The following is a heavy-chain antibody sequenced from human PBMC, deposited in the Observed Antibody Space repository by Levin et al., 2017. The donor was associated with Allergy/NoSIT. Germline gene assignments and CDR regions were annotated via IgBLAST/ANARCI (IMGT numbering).Heavy chain of an antibody. CDR1: GFPFSSYG. Sequence: LSLTCAASGFPFSSYGMHWVRQAPGKGLEWVAVIWYDGSNKYYADSVKGRFTISRDNSKNTLYLQMNSLRAEDTAVYYCARAMTTVTHRAEYFQHWGQGTLVTVSS. CDR2: IWYDGSNK. D-gene: IGHD4-17*01. J-gene: IGHJ1*01. V-gene: IGHV3-33*01. CDR3: ARAMTTVTHRAEYFQH.